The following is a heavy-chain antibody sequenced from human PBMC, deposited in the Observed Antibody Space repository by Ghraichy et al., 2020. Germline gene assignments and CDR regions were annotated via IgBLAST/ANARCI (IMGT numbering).Heavy chain of an antibody. V-gene: IGHV3-7*03. CDR2: INNDGRER. Sequence: GESLNISCAASGFSFSNSWMSWVRQSPEKGLEWVANINNDGRERYYVDSVKGRFTISRDNGKNSLFLQISRLTVDDTAVYFCARDPRSGALDYWGEGTLV. CDR3: ARDPRSGALDY. CDR1: GFSFSNSW. D-gene: IGHD1-26*01. J-gene: IGHJ4*02.